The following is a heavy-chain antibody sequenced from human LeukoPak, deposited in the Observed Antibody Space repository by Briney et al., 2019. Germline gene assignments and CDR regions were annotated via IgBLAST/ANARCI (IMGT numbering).Heavy chain of an antibody. J-gene: IGHJ5*02. D-gene: IGHD2-15*01. CDR3: ARALGEVVAATVTIQLRLIPNWFDP. CDR1: GYTFTVYY. Sequence: EASVSVSFKASGYTFTVYYMHWVRQAPGQGGEWMGWINPNSGGTNFAQKFQGRVTMTRDTSISTAYMELSRLRSDDTAVYYCARALGEVVAATVTIQLRLIPNWFDPWGQGTLVTVSS. V-gene: IGHV1-2*02. CDR2: INPNSGGT.